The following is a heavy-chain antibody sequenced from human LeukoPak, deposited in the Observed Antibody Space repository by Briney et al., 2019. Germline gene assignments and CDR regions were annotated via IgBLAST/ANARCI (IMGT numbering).Heavy chain of an antibody. CDR3: ARHGYSSGWYYYFDY. Sequence: GESLKISCKGSGYSFNSYWIGWVRQMPGKGLKWMGIIYPGDSDARYSPSFQGQVTISADKSISTAYLQWSSLKASDTAMYYCARHGYSSGWYYYFDYWGQGTLVTVSS. V-gene: IGHV5-51*01. CDR1: GYSFNSYW. D-gene: IGHD6-19*01. CDR2: IYPGDSDA. J-gene: IGHJ4*02.